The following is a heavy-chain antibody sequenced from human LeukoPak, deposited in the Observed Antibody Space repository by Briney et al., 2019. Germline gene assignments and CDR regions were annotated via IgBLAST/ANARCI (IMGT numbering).Heavy chain of an antibody. J-gene: IGHJ4*02. Sequence: SETLSLTCTVSGGSISSDYWSWIRQPPGKGLEWIGYIYFSGSTNYNPSLKSRVTISVDTSKNQFSLNLSSVTAADTAVYYCARRHYGGNGYDYWGQGTLVTVSS. CDR1: GGSISSDY. V-gene: IGHV4-59*08. CDR2: IYFSGST. D-gene: IGHD4-23*01. CDR3: ARRHYGGNGYDY.